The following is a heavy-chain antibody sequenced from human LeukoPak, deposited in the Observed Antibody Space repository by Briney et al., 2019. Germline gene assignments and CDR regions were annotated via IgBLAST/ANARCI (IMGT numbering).Heavy chain of an antibody. J-gene: IGHJ4*02. CDR2: IKQDGSEK. D-gene: IGHD3-10*01. V-gene: IGHV3-7*03. CDR3: ARDWRAIDRWFGEGDY. CDR1: GFTFSSYW. Sequence: GGSLRLSCAASGFTFSSYWMSWVRQAPGKGLEWVANIKQDGSEKYYVDSVKGRFTISRDNAKNSLYLQMNSLRAEDTAVYYCARDWRAIDRWFGEGDYWGQGTLVTVSS.